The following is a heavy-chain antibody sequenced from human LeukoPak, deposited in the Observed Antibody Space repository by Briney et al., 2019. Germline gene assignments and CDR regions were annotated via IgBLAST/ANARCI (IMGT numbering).Heavy chain of an antibody. CDR1: GFTFSSYE. CDR3: AREGIAVAGNWFDP. V-gene: IGHV3-48*03. Sequence: GGSLRLSCAASGFTFSSYEMNWVRQAPGKGLEWVSYISSSGSTIYYADSVKGRFTISRDNAKNSLYLQMNSLRVEDTAVYYCAREGIAVAGNWFDPGGQGTLVTVSS. D-gene: IGHD6-19*01. J-gene: IGHJ5*02. CDR2: ISSSGSTI.